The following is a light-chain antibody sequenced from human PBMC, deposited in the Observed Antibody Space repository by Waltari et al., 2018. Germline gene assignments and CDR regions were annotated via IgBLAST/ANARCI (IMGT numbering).Light chain of an antibody. J-gene: IGKJ3*01. Sequence: EIVLTQSPGTLSLSPGERATLSCRASQSVSSSLAWYQRKPGQAPRLLIYGASTRATGIPDRFSGSGSGTDFTLTISSLEPEDFAVYYCQQYSNWPFTFGPGTKLDIK. CDR1: QSVSSS. CDR3: QQYSNWPFT. CDR2: GAS. V-gene: IGKV3-15*01.